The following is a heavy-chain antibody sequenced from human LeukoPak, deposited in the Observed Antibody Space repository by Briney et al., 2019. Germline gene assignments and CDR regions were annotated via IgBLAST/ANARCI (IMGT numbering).Heavy chain of an antibody. Sequence: SETLSLTCAVYGGSFSGYYWSWIRQPPGKGLEWIGEINHSGSTNYNPSLKSRVTISVDRSKNQFSLKLSSVTAADTAVYYCARGDISHYGPGSYSFDYWGQGTLVTVSS. D-gene: IGHD3-10*01. CDR3: ARGDISHYGPGSYSFDY. V-gene: IGHV4-34*01. CDR1: GGSFSGYY. J-gene: IGHJ4*02. CDR2: INHSGST.